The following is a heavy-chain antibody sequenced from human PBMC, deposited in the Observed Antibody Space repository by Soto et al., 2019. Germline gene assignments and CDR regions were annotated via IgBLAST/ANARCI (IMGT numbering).Heavy chain of an antibody. CDR3: ARGGYDSSGYYYYFDY. V-gene: IGHV1-69*13. D-gene: IGHD3-22*01. CDR1: GGTFSSYA. Sequence: SVKVSCKASGGTFSSYAISWVRQAPGQGLEWMGGIIPIFGTANYAQKFQGRVTITADESTSTAYMEMSSLRSEDTAVYYCARGGYDSSGYYYYFDYWGQGTLVTVSS. CDR2: IIPIFGTA. J-gene: IGHJ4*02.